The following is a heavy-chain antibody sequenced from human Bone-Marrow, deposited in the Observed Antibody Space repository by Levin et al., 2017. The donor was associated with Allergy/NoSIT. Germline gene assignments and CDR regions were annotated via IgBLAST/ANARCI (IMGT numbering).Heavy chain of an antibody. CDR3: PTDPVVVVDGLAF. V-gene: IGHV3-15*01. CDR1: GFTFNNAW. J-gene: IGHJ4*02. D-gene: IGHD2-15*01. CDR2: IKSKAEGATT. Sequence: GGSLRLSCAASGFTFNNAWMNWVRQAPGKGLEWVGRIKSKAEGATTDYAAPVKGRFIISRDDSNNTLYLQMDSLKTEDTAVYYCPTDPVVVVDGLAFWGQGTLVTISS.